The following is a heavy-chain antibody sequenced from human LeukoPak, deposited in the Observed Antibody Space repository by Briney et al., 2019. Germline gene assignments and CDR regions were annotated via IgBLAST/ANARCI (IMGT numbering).Heavy chain of an antibody. Sequence: PGGSLRLSCAASGFTFSSYARSWVRQAPGKGLEWVSAISGSGGSTYNADSVKGRFTISRDNSKNTLYLQMNSLRAEDTAVYYCAKDRTAMVTGPYYGMDVWGQGTTVTVSS. CDR1: GFTFSSYA. V-gene: IGHV3-23*01. CDR2: ISGSGGST. CDR3: AKDRTAMVTGPYYGMDV. D-gene: IGHD5-18*01. J-gene: IGHJ6*02.